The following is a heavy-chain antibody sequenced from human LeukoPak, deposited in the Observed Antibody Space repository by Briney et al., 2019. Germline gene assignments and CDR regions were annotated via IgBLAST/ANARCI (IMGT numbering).Heavy chain of an antibody. J-gene: IGHJ4*02. CDR1: GCSMRNVFF. CDR2: IDDKGLT. V-gene: IGHV4-38-2*02. CDR3: GTGGNIAVAGVLH. D-gene: IGHD6-19*01. Sequence: SETLSLTCSVSGCSMRNVFFWGWIRQPPGKGLEWLGSIDDKGLTHYNPSLQSRVSISVDTSNNQFSLRVRSVTAADTAVYYCGTGGNIAVAGVLHWGQGALVTVYS.